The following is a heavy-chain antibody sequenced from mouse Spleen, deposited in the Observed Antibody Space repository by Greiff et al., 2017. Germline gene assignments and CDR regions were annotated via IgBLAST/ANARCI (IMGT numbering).Heavy chain of an antibody. J-gene: IGHJ2*01. D-gene: IGHD2-14*01. V-gene: IGHV5-6-5*01. CDR2: ISSGGST. CDR1: GFTFSSYA. CDR3: ARKDYRYAFDY. Sequence: EVKLMESGGGLVKPGGSLKLSCAASGFTFSSYAMSWVRQTPEKRLEWVASISSGGSTYYPDSVKGRFTISRDNARNILYLQMSSLRSEDTAMYYCARKDYRYAFDYWGQGTTLTVSS.